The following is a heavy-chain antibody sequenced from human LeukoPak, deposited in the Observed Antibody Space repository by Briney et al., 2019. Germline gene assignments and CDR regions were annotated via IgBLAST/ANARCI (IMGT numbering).Heavy chain of an antibody. J-gene: IGHJ4*02. CDR3: AKDGGWLGYYFDY. CDR2: ISGSGGST. Sequence: VSDISGSGGSTYYADSVQGRFTISRDNSKNTLYLQMNSLRAEDTALYYCAKDGGWLGYYFDYWGQGTLVTVSS. D-gene: IGHD3-16*01. V-gene: IGHV3-23*01.